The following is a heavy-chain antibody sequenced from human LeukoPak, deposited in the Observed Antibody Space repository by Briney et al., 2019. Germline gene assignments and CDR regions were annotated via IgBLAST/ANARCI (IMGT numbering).Heavy chain of an antibody. CDR1: GFSFSPSW. J-gene: IGHJ4*02. CDR2: TNGDGTDT. D-gene: IGHD2-15*01. Sequence: GGSLRLSCAASGFSFSPSWMHWVRQAPGMGLEWVSRTNGDGTDTIYADSVKGRFTISRDNAKNSLYLQMNSLSAEDTAVYYCARDCSGLDCYSYNFDYWGQGTLVTVSS. CDR3: ARDCSGLDCYSYNFDY. V-gene: IGHV3-74*01.